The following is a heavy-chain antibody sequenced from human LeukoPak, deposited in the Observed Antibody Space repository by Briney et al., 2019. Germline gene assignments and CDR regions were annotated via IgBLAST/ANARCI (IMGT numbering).Heavy chain of an antibody. CDR3: AKGRVGANGYYYYGMDV. CDR1: GFTFSSYA. J-gene: IGHJ6*02. Sequence: GGSLRLSCAASGFTFSSYAMHWVRQAPGKGLEWVAVISYDGSNKYYADSVKGRFTISRDNSKNTLYLQMNSLRTEDTAVYYCAKGRVGANGYYYYGMDVWGQGTTVTVSS. V-gene: IGHV3-30-3*01. CDR2: ISYDGSNK. D-gene: IGHD1-26*01.